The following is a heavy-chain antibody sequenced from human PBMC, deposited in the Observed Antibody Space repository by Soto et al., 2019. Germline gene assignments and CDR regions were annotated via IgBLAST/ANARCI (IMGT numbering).Heavy chain of an antibody. CDR3: ARVYCSTTTCHVQAFDS. CDR1: GFIFSSYE. V-gene: IGHV3-48*03. Sequence: EVQLVESGGGLAQPGGSVRLSCAASGFIFSSYEMNWARQAPGKTLEWVSYISSAGDSSYYADSVKGRFTISRDNAKNSLSLQMNSLRVEDTAVYYCARVYCSTTTCHVQAFDSWGQGTLVTVSS. J-gene: IGHJ4*02. D-gene: IGHD2-2*01. CDR2: ISSAGDSS.